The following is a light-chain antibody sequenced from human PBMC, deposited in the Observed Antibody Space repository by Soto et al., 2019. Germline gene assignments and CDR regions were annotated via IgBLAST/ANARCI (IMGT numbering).Light chain of an antibody. CDR3: QQYYTAQLT. V-gene: IGKV4-1*01. Sequence: DIVMTQSPDSLAVSLGERATINCKPSRRVSESSNKENYLAWYQQRPRQPPKLLIYWASTRESGVPDRFSGSGSGTDFTLTISSLQAEDVAVYYCQQYYTAQLTFGPGTKVDIK. J-gene: IGKJ3*01. CDR2: WAS. CDR1: RRVSESSNKENY.